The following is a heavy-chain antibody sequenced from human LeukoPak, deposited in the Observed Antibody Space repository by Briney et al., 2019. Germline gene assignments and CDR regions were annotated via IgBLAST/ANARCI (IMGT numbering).Heavy chain of an antibody. CDR3: ARLYYYDSSGPPL. J-gene: IGHJ4*02. CDR2: IYYTGRT. V-gene: IGHV4-39*01. CDR1: GGSTSSSSYY. D-gene: IGHD3-22*01. Sequence: SETLSLTCTVSGGSTSSSSYYWGWIRQPPGKGLEWIGNIYYTGRTHYHASLKSRVTISVDTSKNQFSLKLSSVSAADTAVYYCARLYYYDSSGPPLWGQGTLVTVSS.